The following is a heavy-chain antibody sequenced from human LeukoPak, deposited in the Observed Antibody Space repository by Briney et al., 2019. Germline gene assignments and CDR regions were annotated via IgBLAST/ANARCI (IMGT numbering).Heavy chain of an antibody. Sequence: SETLSLTCTVSGGSISSSSYYRGWIRQPPGKGLGWIGSIYYGGSTYYNPSLKSRVTISVDTSMNQFSLKLSFVTTADTAVYYCARALGYCSGGSCTRGYNWFDPWGQGTLVTVPS. D-gene: IGHD2-15*01. CDR2: IYYGGST. J-gene: IGHJ5*02. CDR3: ARALGYCSGGSCTRGYNWFDP. CDR1: GGSISSSSYY. V-gene: IGHV4-39*01.